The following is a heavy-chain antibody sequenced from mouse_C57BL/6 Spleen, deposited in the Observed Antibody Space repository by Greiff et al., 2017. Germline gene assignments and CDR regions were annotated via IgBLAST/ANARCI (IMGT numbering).Heavy chain of an antibody. CDR3: TAGEWFAY. CDR2: IRLKSDNYAT. J-gene: IGHJ3*01. Sequence: EVKVEESGGGLVQPGGSMKLSCVASGFTFSNYWMNWVRQSPEKGLEWVAQIRLKSDNYATHYAESVKGRFTISRDDSKSSVYLQMNNLRAEDIGIYYCTAGEWFAYWGQGTLVTVSA. CDR1: GFTFSNYW. V-gene: IGHV6-3*01.